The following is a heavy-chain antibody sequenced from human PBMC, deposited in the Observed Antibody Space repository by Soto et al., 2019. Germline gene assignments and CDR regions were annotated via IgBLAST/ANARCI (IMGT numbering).Heavy chain of an antibody. D-gene: IGHD6-19*01. V-gene: IGHV6-1*01. Sequence: SQTLSLTCDISGDSVSSNIAAWNWIRQSPSRGLEWLGRTYYRSKWYNDYTVSVKSRITINPDTSKNQFSLQLNSVTPEDTAVYYCARDSSDWYWGVDLWGQGTLVTVS. CDR2: TYYRSKWYN. J-gene: IGHJ5*02. CDR1: GDSVSSNIAA. CDR3: ARDSSDWYWGVDL.